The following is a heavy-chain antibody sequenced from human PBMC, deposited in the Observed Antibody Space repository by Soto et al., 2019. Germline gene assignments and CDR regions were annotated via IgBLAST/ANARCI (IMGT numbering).Heavy chain of an antibody. Sequence: QMQLVQSGPEVKKPGTSVKVSCKASGFTFTSSAVQWVRQARGQRLEWIGWIVVGSGNTNYAQKFQESVTITGDLSTSTAYMELSSLRSEDTAVYYCAAVYDGSSPAGWFDPGGQGTLVTVSS. J-gene: IGHJ5*02. CDR3: AAVYDGSSPAGWFDP. CDR1: GFTFTSSA. V-gene: IGHV1-58*01. CDR2: IVVGSGNT. D-gene: IGHD6-6*01.